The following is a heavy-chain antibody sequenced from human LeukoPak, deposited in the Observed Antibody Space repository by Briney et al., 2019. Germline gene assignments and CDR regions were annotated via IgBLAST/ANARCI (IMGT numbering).Heavy chain of an antibody. J-gene: IGHJ5*02. Sequence: GGSLRLSCAASGFTFSNYAMSWVRQAPGKGLEWVSVISGTGSSTYYADSVKSRFTISRDNSKNTLYLQMSRLGAEDTAVYYCAKGSSGYYYDNWFDPWGQGTLVTVSS. V-gene: IGHV3-23*01. D-gene: IGHD3-22*01. CDR2: ISGTGSST. CDR3: AKGSSGYYYDNWFDP. CDR1: GFTFSNYA.